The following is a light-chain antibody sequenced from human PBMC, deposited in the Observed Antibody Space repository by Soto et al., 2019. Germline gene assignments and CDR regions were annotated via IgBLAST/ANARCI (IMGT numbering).Light chain of an antibody. Sequence: EIVLTHSPPTLSLCPGERATLSCRASQSVSSYLAWYQQKPGQAPGLLIYDASNRATGIPARFSGSGSGTDFTLTISSLEPEDFAVYYCQQRSNCPPMLTFGQGTRLEIK. CDR1: QSVSSY. V-gene: IGKV3-11*01. CDR2: DAS. J-gene: IGKJ5*01. CDR3: QQRSNCPPMLT.